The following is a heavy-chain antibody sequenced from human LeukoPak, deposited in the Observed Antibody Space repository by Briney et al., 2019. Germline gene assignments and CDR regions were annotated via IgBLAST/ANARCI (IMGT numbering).Heavy chain of an antibody. CDR2: ISWNSGSI. J-gene: IGHJ4*02. D-gene: IGHD3-22*01. Sequence: GGSLRLSCAASGFTFDDYAMHWVRRAPGKGLEWVSGISWNSGSIGYADSVKGRFTISRDNAKNSLYLQMNSLRAEDTALYYCAKAGYYDSSGYIHYWGQGTLVTVSS. CDR3: AKAGYYDSSGYIHY. V-gene: IGHV3-9*01. CDR1: GFTFDDYA.